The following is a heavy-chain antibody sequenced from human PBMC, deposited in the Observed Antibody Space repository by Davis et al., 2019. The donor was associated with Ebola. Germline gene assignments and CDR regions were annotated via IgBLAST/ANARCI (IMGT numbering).Heavy chain of an antibody. CDR3: AVAVRIYYYYGMDV. D-gene: IGHD2/OR15-2a*01. V-gene: IGHV3-53*01. Sequence: GESLKISCAASGFTVSSNYMRWVRQAPGKGLEWVSVIYSGGSTYYADSVKGRFSISRDNSKNTLYLQMNSLRAEDTAVYYCAVAVRIYYYYGMDVWGQGTTVTVSS. CDR1: GFTVSSNY. CDR2: IYSGGST. J-gene: IGHJ6*02.